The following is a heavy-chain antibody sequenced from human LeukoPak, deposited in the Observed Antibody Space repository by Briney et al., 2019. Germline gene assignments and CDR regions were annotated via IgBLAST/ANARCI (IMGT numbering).Heavy chain of an antibody. Sequence: SETLSLTCTVSGGSISSYYWSWIRQPPGKGLEWIGYIYYSGSTNYNPSLKSRVTISVDTSKNQFSLKLSSVTAADTAVYYCARGRKGIGYYYFDYWGQGTLVTVSS. V-gene: IGHV4-59*01. J-gene: IGHJ4*02. CDR1: GGSISSYY. CDR3: ARGRKGIGYYYFDY. CDR2: IYYSGST. D-gene: IGHD5-18*01.